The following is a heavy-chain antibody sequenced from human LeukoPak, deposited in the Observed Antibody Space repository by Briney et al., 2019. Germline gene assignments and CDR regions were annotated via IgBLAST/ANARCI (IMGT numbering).Heavy chain of an antibody. CDR2: LNQDADRE. J-gene: IGHJ4*02. D-gene: IGHD1-14*01. Sequence: PGGSLRLSCAASGFNFRAYWMSWARQAPGKGLEWVASLNQDADREYYVDSVKGRFTISRDNAKNSLYLQMDGLRVEDTAVYYCARATTASARDHWGQGTLVTVSS. CDR1: GFNFRAYW. V-gene: IGHV3-7*01. CDR3: ARATTASARDH.